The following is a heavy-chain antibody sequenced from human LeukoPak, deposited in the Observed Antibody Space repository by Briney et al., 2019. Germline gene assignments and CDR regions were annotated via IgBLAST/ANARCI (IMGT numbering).Heavy chain of an antibody. V-gene: IGHV3-11*06. CDR3: ATSAARGIAQPGPEF. CDR1: GFSFSDYY. Sequence: GGSLRLSCAASGFSFSDYYMGWTRQAPGKGLEWVSYISDSSIYINYAASVKGRFTTSRDNATNSLYMQMNSLRAEDTAIYYCATSAARGIAQPGPEFGGQGTLVTVSS. CDR2: ISDSSIYI. D-gene: IGHD6-13*01. J-gene: IGHJ4*02.